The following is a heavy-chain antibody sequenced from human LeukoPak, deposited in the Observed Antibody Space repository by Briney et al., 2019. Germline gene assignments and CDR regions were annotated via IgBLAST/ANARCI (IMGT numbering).Heavy chain of an antibody. CDR2: ISSSSSYI. D-gene: IGHD3-10*01. CDR3: ARDSRWFGEYAFDI. J-gene: IGHJ3*02. V-gene: IGHV3-21*01. CDR1: GFTFSSYS. Sequence: GGSLRLSCAASGFTFSSYSMNWVRQAPGKGLEWVSSISSSSSYIYCADSVKGRFTISRDNAKNSLYLQMNSLRAEDTAVYYCARDSRWFGEYAFDIWGQGTTVTISS.